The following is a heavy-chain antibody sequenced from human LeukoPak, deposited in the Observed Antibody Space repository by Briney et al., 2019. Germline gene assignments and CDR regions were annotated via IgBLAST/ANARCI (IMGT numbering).Heavy chain of an antibody. V-gene: IGHV3-7*05. CDR1: GFTFSSYW. CDR2: IKQDGSEK. D-gene: IGHD6-19*01. Sequence: GGSLRLSCAASGFTFSSYWMSWVRQAPGKGLEWVANIKQDGSEKYYVDPVKGRFTISRDNAKNSLYLQMNSLRAEDTAVYYCARDLLIAVAGTDWFDPWGQGTLVTVSS. J-gene: IGHJ5*02. CDR3: ARDLLIAVAGTDWFDP.